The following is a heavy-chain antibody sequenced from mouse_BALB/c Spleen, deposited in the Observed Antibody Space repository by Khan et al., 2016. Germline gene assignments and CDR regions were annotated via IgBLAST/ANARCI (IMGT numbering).Heavy chain of an antibody. CDR2: INPGSGGT. Sequence: QVQLQQSGAELVRPGTSVKVSCKASGYAFTNYLIEWVKQRPGQGLEWIGVINPGSGGTNYNEKFKGKATMTADKSSSTAYMQLSSLTSDDSAVDFCARADYYGSSVAYWGQGTLVTVSA. V-gene: IGHV1-54*01. CDR3: ARADYYGSSVAY. J-gene: IGHJ3*01. D-gene: IGHD1-1*01. CDR1: GYAFTNYL.